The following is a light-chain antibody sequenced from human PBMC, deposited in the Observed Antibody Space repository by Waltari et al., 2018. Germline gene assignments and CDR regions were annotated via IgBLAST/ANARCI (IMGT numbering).Light chain of an antibody. Sequence: QLVLTQSPSASASLGASVKLSCTLSSWHSIYPIAWHQQQPEKGPRFLMKVNNDGSHMKGDGIPDRFSGSSSVAERYLTISSLQSEDEADYYCQTWGTGTCVFGGGTKLTVL. V-gene: IGLV4-69*01. J-gene: IGLJ3*02. CDR2: VNNDGSH. CDR1: SWHSIYP. CDR3: QTWGTGTCV.